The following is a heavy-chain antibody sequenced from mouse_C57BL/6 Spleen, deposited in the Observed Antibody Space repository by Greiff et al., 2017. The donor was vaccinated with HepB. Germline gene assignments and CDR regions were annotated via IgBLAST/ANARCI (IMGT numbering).Heavy chain of an antibody. Sequence: EVKVVESGGGLVKPGGSLKLSCAASGFTFSSYAMSWVRQTPEKRLEWVATISDGGSYTYYPDNVKGRFTISRDNAKNNLYLQMSHLKSEDTAMYYCARAPYYRGAMDYWGQGTSVTVSS. CDR2: ISDGGSYT. CDR1: GFTFSSYA. V-gene: IGHV5-4*03. J-gene: IGHJ4*01. CDR3: ARAPYYRGAMDY. D-gene: IGHD2-12*01.